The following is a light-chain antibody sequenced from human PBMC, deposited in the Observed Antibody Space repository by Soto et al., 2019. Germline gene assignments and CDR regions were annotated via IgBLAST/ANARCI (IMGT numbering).Light chain of an antibody. CDR1: RSLLQTNGNTY. J-gene: IGKJ1*01. V-gene: IGKV2-28*01. CDR3: QQYGSSGT. CDR2: LAT. Sequence: DIVMTQSPLSLPVTPGEPASISCRSSRSLLQTNGNTYLDWYLQKPGQSPQLLISLATNRASGVPDRFSGSGSGTDFTLTISRLEPEDFAVYYCQQYGSSGTFGQGTKVDIK.